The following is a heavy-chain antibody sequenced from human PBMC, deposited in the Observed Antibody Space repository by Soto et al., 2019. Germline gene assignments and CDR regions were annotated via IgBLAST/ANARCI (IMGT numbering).Heavy chain of an antibody. Sequence: SETLSLTCTVSGGSISSSSYYWGGIRQPPGNGLEWIGSIYYSRSTYYNPSLKSRVTISIDTSKNQFSLKLSSVTAADTAVYYCARRVPRITIFGVVDYFDYWGQGTLVTVSS. CDR1: GGSISSSSYY. V-gene: IGHV4-39*01. J-gene: IGHJ4*02. D-gene: IGHD3-3*01. CDR2: IYYSRST. CDR3: ARRVPRITIFGVVDYFDY.